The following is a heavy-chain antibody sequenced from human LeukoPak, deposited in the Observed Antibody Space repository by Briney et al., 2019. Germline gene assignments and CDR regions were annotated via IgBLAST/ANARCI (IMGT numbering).Heavy chain of an antibody. D-gene: IGHD3-10*01. J-gene: IGHJ4*02. CDR2: IKSDGSST. CDR1: GFTFSNYW. CDR3: AKDSRFGELTY. Sequence: PGGSLRLSCAASGFTFSNYWMHWVRQAPGKGLVWVSRIKSDGSSTTYADSVKGRFTISRDNAKNTLYLQMNSLRAEDTAVYYCAKDSRFGELTYWGQGTLVTVSS. V-gene: IGHV3-74*01.